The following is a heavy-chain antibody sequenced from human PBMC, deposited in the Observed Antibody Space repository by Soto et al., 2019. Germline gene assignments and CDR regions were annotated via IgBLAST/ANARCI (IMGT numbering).Heavy chain of an antibody. J-gene: IGHJ4*02. Sequence: QVQLVESGGGVVQPGRSLRLSCAASGFTFSTYGMHWVRQAPGQGLEWVAVISYDGSNKYYADPVKGRFTISRDTSKNTVYLQMSSLKAEDTAVYYCAKGFSYSVSDYWGQGTLVTVSS. CDR2: ISYDGSNK. D-gene: IGHD5-18*01. CDR1: GFTFSTYG. CDR3: AKGFSYSVSDY. V-gene: IGHV3-30*18.